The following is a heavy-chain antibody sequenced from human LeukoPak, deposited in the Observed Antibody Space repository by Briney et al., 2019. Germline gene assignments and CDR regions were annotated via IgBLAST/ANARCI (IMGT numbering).Heavy chain of an antibody. Sequence: GASVKVSCKASGYTFTSYGISWVRQAPGQGLEWMGWISAYNGNTNYAQKLQGRVTVTTDTSTSTAYMELRSLRSDDTAVYYCASMALWFGESNAFDIWGQGTMVTVSS. CDR3: ASMALWFGESNAFDI. CDR2: ISAYNGNT. D-gene: IGHD3-10*01. V-gene: IGHV1-18*01. CDR1: GYTFTSYG. J-gene: IGHJ3*02.